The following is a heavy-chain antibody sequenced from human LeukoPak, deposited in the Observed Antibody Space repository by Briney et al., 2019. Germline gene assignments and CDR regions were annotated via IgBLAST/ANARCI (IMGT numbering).Heavy chain of an antibody. CDR2: IYYSGNT. CDR3: ARLSTGGTPFNWFDS. CDR1: GGSISIYY. V-gene: IGHV4-59*08. D-gene: IGHD6-13*01. Sequence: PSETLSLTCTVSGGSISIYYWTWIRQPPGKGLEWIGYIYYSGNTNYNPSLKSRVTMSVDTSKNQFSLKLNSGTAADTAVYYCARLSTGGTPFNWFDSWGQGALVTASS. J-gene: IGHJ5*01.